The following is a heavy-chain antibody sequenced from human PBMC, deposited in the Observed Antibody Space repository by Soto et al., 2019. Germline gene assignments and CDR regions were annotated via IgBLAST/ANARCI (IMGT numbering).Heavy chain of an antibody. Sequence: PSETLSLTCTVSGGSISSSSYYWGWIRQPPGKGLEWIGSIYYSGSTYYNPSLKSRVTISVDTSKNQFSLKLSSVTAADTAVYYCARHSVGDTSRDEDWFDPWGQGTRVTFSS. J-gene: IGHJ5*02. CDR3: ARHSVGDTSRDEDWFDP. V-gene: IGHV4-39*01. D-gene: IGHD1-26*01. CDR1: GGSISSSSYY. CDR2: IYYSGST.